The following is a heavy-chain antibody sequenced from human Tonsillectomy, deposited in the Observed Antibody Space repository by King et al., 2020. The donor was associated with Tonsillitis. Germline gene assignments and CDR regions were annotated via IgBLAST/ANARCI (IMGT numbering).Heavy chain of an antibody. J-gene: IGHJ5*02. CDR2: ISWNSGSI. CDR1: GFTFDDYA. Sequence: VQLVESGGGLVQPGRSLRLSCAASGFTFDDYAMHWVRQAPGKGLEWVSGISWNSGSIGYADSVKGRFTISRDNAKNSLYLQMNSLRAEDTALYYCAKDMVGGRDFWSGYRSWGQGTLVTVSS. V-gene: IGHV3-9*01. CDR3: AKDMVGGRDFWSGYRS. D-gene: IGHD3-3*01.